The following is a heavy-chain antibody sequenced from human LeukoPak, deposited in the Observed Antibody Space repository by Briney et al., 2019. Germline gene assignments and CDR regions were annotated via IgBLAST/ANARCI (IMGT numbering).Heavy chain of an antibody. Sequence: SEALSLTCTVFGGPTSSYYWSWIRQPAGKGLEWIGRVYTNGNTNYNPSLKSRVTMSVDTSKNQFSLKLSSVTAADTAVYYCARGPRYCSSTSCEGNGMDVWGQGTTVTVSS. J-gene: IGHJ6*02. V-gene: IGHV4-4*07. D-gene: IGHD2-2*01. CDR1: GGPTSSYY. CDR2: VYTNGNT. CDR3: ARGPRYCSSTSCEGNGMDV.